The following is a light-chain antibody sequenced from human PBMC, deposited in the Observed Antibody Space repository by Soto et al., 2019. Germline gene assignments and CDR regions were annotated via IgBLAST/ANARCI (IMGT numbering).Light chain of an antibody. V-gene: IGLV2-23*01. CDR1: SSDVGSYNL. J-gene: IGLJ2*01. CDR2: EGS. CDR3: CSYAVKV. Sequence: QSVLTQPASVSGSPGQSITISCTGTSSDVGSYNLVSWYQQHPGKAPKLMIYEGSKRPSGVSNRFSGSKSGNTASLTISGLQAEDEADYYCCSYAVKVFGGGTKLTVL.